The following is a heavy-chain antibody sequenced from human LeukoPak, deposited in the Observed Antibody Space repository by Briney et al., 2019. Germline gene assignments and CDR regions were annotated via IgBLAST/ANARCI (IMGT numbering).Heavy chain of an antibody. CDR1: GGSISSSSYY. D-gene: IGHD2-21*02. CDR3: ARGRGMVVTAFDY. J-gene: IGHJ4*02. Sequence: SESLSLTCTVSGGSISSSSYYWGWIRQPPGKGLEWIGSIYYSGSTYYNPSLKSRVTISVDTSKNQFSLKLSSVTAADTAVYYCARGRGMVVTAFDYWGQGTLVTVSS. CDR2: IYYSGST. V-gene: IGHV4-39*07.